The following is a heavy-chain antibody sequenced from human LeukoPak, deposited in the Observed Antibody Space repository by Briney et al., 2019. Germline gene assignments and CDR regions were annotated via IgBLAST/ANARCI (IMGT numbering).Heavy chain of an antibody. Sequence: GASVKVSCKASGYTFTSYYMHWVRQAPGQGLEWMGIINPSCGSTSYAQKFQGRVTMTRDTSTSTVYMELSSLRSEDTAVYYCAKDRGRYSGSYWPSGPPDFDYWGQGTLVTVSS. V-gene: IGHV1-46*01. J-gene: IGHJ4*02. CDR1: GYTFTSYY. CDR3: AKDRGRYSGSYWPSGPPDFDY. D-gene: IGHD1-26*01. CDR2: INPSCGST.